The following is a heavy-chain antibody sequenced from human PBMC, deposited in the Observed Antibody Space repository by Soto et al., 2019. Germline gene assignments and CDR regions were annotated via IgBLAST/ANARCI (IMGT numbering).Heavy chain of an antibody. CDR3: TTTHELGYYGMDV. J-gene: IGHJ6*02. V-gene: IGHV3-15*07. D-gene: IGHD3-16*01. CDR1: GVSFSNAW. Sequence: GGSVRLSCAASGVSFSNAWMNWVRQAPGKGLEWVGRIKSKTDGGTTDYAAPVKGRFTISRDDSKNTLYLQMNSLKTEDTAVYYCTTTHELGYYGMDVWGQGTTVTVSS. CDR2: IKSKTDGGTT.